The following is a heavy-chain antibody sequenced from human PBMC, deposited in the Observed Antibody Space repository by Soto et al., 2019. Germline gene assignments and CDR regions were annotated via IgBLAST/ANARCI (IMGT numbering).Heavy chain of an antibody. CDR1: GGSISSYY. D-gene: IGHD3-3*01. CDR3: ARTGGDFWSGYYPPRRYYYYYMDV. CDR2: IYYSGST. Sequence: SETLSLTCTVSGGSISSYYWSWIRQPPGKGLEWIGYIYYSGSTNYNPSLKSRVTISVDTSKNQFSLKLSSVTAADTAVYYCARTGGDFWSGYYPPRRYYYYYMDVWGKGTTVTVSS. J-gene: IGHJ6*03. V-gene: IGHV4-59*01.